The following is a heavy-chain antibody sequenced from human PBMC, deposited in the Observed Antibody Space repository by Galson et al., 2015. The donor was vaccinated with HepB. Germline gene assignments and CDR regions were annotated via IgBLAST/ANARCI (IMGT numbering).Heavy chain of an antibody. CDR1: EFIFSDYG. Sequence: SLRLSCAASEFIFSDYGMHWVRQAPGKGLEWVALIWKDGSNKYYSDSVEGRFTISRDNSQKTLYLQMNSLRAEDTAIYYCAREDKNVAVAALDSWGQGTMVIVSS. CDR2: IWKDGSNK. CDR3: AREDKNVAVAALDS. V-gene: IGHV3-33*08. J-gene: IGHJ4*02. D-gene: IGHD6-19*01.